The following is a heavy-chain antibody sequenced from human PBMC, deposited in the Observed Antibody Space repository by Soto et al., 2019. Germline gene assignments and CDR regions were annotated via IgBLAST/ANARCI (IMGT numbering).Heavy chain of an antibody. V-gene: IGHV3-30*03. CDR2: ISYDGSHK. Sequence: QVQLVESGGGVVQPGRSLRLSCAASGFTFSSYGMHWVRQAPGKGLEWVTIISYDGSHKYYADSVKGRFTISRDNSKNTLYLKMNGLRAEDTDVYYGQNGARVIVGAIGTYWGQGHLVAPSA. J-gene: IGHJ4*02. CDR3: QNGARVIVGAIGTY. CDR1: GFTFSSYG. D-gene: IGHD3-22*01.